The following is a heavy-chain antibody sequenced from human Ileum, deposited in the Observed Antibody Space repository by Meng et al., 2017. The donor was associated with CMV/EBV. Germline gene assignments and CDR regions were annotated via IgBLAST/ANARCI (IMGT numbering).Heavy chain of an antibody. CDR2: VHYTGTT. D-gene: IGHD3-16*01. CDR3: GRDLHIPGHPDFIDY. CDR1: CGSISTNSDY. V-gene: IGHV4-39*07. Sequence: QVQPQESGPGLVKPSETLPLTCTVSCGSISTNSDYWGWVRQPPGKGLEWIATVHYTGTTYYNPSLKSPVIISIDTSKNQFSLRLTSVTAADTAVYYCGRDLHIPGHPDFIDYWGQGALVTVSS. J-gene: IGHJ4*02.